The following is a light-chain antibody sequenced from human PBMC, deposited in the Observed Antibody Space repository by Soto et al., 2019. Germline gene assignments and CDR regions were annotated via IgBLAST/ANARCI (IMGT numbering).Light chain of an antibody. V-gene: IGKV3-20*01. CDR3: QQYGNSPWT. CDR1: QSVRSSY. CDR2: GAS. Sequence: EIVLTQSPSTLSLSPGDRATITCRASQSVRSSYLAWYQQKPGQAPRLLIYGASSRATGIPDRFSGSGSGTDFTLTISRLEPEDFAVYYCQQYGNSPWTFGQGTKVDVK. J-gene: IGKJ1*01.